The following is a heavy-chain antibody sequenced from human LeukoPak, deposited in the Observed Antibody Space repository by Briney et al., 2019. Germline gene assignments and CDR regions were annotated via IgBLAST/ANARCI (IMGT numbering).Heavy chain of an antibody. J-gene: IGHJ4*02. Sequence: GGSLTLSCAASGFTFSGYWMTSVRHAPGKGLEWVANIKEDGSEKYYVESVKGRFTISRDNAKNSLYLQMNSLRAEDTAVYYCAREYDSGYYYYFDYWGQGTLVTVTS. CDR2: IKEDGSEK. V-gene: IGHV3-7*01. CDR3: AREYDSGYYYYFDY. D-gene: IGHD3-22*01. CDR1: GFTFSGYW.